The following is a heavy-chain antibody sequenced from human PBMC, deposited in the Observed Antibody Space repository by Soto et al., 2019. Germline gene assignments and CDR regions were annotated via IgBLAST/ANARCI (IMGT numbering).Heavy chain of an antibody. J-gene: IGHJ4*02. CDR3: ARRPYGDYGDYFDY. V-gene: IGHV3-7*01. CDR1: GFTFSSFW. CDR2: IKQDGSEK. D-gene: IGHD4-17*01. Sequence: GGSLRLSCAASGFTFSSFWMSWVRQAPGKGLEWVANIKQDGSEKYYVDSVRGRFSISRDNAKNSLFLQMNSLRAEDTAVYYCARRPYGDYGDYFDYWRQGTLVTSPQ.